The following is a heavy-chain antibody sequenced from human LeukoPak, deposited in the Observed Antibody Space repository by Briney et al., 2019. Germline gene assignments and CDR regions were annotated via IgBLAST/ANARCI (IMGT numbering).Heavy chain of an antibody. CDR2: ISSSGSTI. CDR3: AKDRRSWNYYDSSGYYLDY. V-gene: IGHV3-11*04. Sequence: PGGSLRLSCAASGFTFSDYYMSWIRQAPGKGLEWVSYISSSGSTIYYADSVKGRFTISRDNSRNTLYLQMNSLRAEDTAVYYCAKDRRSWNYYDSSGYYLDYWGQGTLVTVSS. J-gene: IGHJ4*02. CDR1: GFTFSDYY. D-gene: IGHD3-22*01.